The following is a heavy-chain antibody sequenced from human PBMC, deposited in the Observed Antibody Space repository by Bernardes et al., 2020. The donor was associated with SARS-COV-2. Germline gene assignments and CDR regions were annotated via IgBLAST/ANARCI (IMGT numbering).Heavy chain of an antibody. D-gene: IGHD2-2*02. CDR1: GFTFSDYY. CDR2: ISTSGRYT. J-gene: IGHJ4*02. Sequence: GGSLRLSCAASGFTFSDYYMRWIRQAPGKGLEWVSYISTSGRYTYYADSVKGRFTISRDNAKNSLYLQMNSLRAEDTAVYYCTRDHPEEPSAIDYWGQGTLVTVSS. V-gene: IGHV3-11*05. CDR3: TRDHPEEPSAIDY.